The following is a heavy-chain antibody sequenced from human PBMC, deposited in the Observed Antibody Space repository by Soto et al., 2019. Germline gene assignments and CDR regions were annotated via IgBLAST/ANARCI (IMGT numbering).Heavy chain of an antibody. V-gene: IGHV1-69*06. CDR3: AGGDWKYWFDP. CDR1: GDNFDTFNYYS. Sequence: VQLVQSGAEVRKPGSSVKVSCKASGDNFDTFNYYSINWVRQTPGLGLEWLGGFIPMSGSPKYAPKFQDRVTITEDKSLNTPYMDLRGLRSEDTAVYFCAGGDWKYWFDPWGQGTQVTVSS. D-gene: IGHD2-21*02. CDR2: FIPMSGSP. J-gene: IGHJ5*02.